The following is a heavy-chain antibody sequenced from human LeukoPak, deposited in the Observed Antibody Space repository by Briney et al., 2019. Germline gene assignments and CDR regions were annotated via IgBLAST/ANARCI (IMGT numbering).Heavy chain of an antibody. D-gene: IGHD5-12*01. CDR2: ISSSGRSI. V-gene: IGHV3-48*03. Sequence: GGSLRLSCAASGFTFNIYEMNWVRQAPGKGPEWISYISSSGRSIYYADSVKGRFTISGDNAKNSVYLQMNSLRVEDTAIYYCAKEDIAGNGFPFDSWGQGTMVTVFS. J-gene: IGHJ4*02. CDR1: GFTFNIYE. CDR3: AKEDIAGNGFPFDS.